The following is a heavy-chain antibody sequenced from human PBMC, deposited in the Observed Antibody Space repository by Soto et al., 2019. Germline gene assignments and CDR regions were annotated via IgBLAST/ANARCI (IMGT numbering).Heavy chain of an antibody. V-gene: IGHV1-8*01. CDR2: MNPNSGNT. Sequence: ASVKVSCKASGYTFTSYDINWVRQATGQGLEWMGWMNPNSGNTGYAQKFQGRVTMTRNTSISTAYMELSSLRSEDTAVYYCARFRNSGYDYYFDYWGQGNLVTVSS. CDR3: ARFRNSGYDYYFDY. CDR1: GYTFTSYD. D-gene: IGHD5-12*01. J-gene: IGHJ4*02.